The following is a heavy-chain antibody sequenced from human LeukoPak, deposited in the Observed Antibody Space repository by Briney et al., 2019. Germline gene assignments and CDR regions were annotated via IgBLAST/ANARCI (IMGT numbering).Heavy chain of an antibody. CDR1: GYTFTAYY. D-gene: IGHD3-16*01. Sequence: GASVKVSCKASGYTFTAYYLNWVRQAPGQGLEWLGWIHPSSGVAKLPQRFQGRVTMTRDTSTSTVYMELSSLRSEDTAVYYCARRIDRGWGSMFDPWGQGTLVTVSS. V-gene: IGHV1-2*02. CDR3: ARRIDRGWGSMFDP. CDR2: IHPSSGVA. J-gene: IGHJ5*02.